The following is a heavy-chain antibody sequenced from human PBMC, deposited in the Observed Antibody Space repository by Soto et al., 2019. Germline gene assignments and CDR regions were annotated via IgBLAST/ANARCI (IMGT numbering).Heavy chain of an antibody. D-gene: IGHD3-10*01. CDR1: GGTFSSYA. CDR3: ARDRHTLLWFGEALDAFDI. J-gene: IGHJ3*02. CDR2: IIPIFGTA. Sequence: ASVKVSCKASGGTFSSYAISWVRQAPGQGLEWMGGIIPIFGTANYAQKFQGRVTITADESTSTAYMELSSLRSEDTAVYYCARDRHTLLWFGEALDAFDIWGQGTMVTVSS. V-gene: IGHV1-69*13.